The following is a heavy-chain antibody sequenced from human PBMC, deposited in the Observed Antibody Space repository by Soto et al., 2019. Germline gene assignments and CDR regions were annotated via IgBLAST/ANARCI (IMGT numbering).Heavy chain of an antibody. Sequence: EVQLLESGGGLVQAGGSLRLSCAASGFTFSSYDMSWVRQAPGKGLEWVSTISGGGDSTYDADSVKGRFTISRDNSKNTLYLRMNSLRGGDTAVYYCAKDLQWEPQGVFDYWGQGTLVTVSS. CDR2: ISGGGDST. J-gene: IGHJ4*02. CDR1: GFTFSSYD. V-gene: IGHV3-23*01. D-gene: IGHD1-26*01. CDR3: AKDLQWEPQGVFDY.